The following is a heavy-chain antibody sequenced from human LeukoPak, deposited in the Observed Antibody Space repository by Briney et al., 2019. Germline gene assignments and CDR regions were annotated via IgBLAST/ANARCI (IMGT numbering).Heavy chain of an antibody. D-gene: IGHD5-24*01. V-gene: IGHV3-11*01. CDR2: ISSSGSTI. CDR1: GFTFSDYY. Sequence: GGSLRLSCAASGFTFSDYYMSWIRQAPGRGLEWVSYISSSGSTIYYADSVKGRFTISRDNAKNSLYLQMNSLRAEDTAVYYCASGVEMATIDYWGQGTLVTVSS. CDR3: ASGVEMATIDY. J-gene: IGHJ4*02.